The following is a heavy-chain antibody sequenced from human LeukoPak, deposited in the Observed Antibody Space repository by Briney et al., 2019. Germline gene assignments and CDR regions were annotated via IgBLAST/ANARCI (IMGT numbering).Heavy chain of an antibody. V-gene: IGHV3-15*01. J-gene: IGHJ4*02. D-gene: IGHD6-13*01. CDR2: IKSNTDGGTT. CDR3: TTDAGYDSRWYNY. Sequence: PGGSLRLSCAASGFTFSNAYMSWVRQAPGKGLEWVGRIKSNTDGGTTDYAAPVKGRFTISRDDSKNTLYLRMNSLKTEDTAVYYCTTDAGYDSRWYNYWGQGTLVTVSS. CDR1: GFTFSNAY.